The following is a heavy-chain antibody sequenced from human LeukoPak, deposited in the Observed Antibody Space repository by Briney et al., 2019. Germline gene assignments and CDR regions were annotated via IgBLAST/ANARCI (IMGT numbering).Heavy chain of an antibody. CDR3: ARGPRSSSWPSRRYNWFDP. CDR2: INHSGST. D-gene: IGHD6-13*01. J-gene: IGHJ5*02. V-gene: IGHV4-34*01. Sequence: PSETLSLTCAVYGGSLSGYYWSWIRQPPGKGLEWIGEINHSGSTNYNPSLKSRVTISVDTSKNQFSLKLSSVTAADTAVYYCARGPRSSSWPSRRYNWFDPWGQGTLVTVSS. CDR1: GGSLSGYY.